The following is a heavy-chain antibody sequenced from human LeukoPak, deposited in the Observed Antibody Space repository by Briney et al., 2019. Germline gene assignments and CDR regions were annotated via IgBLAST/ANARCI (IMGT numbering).Heavy chain of an antibody. D-gene: IGHD1-1*01. CDR2: IWYDGSNK. V-gene: IGHV3-33*01. Sequence: GGSLRLSCAASGFTFSSYGMHWVRQVPGKGLEWVAVIWYDGSNKYYADSVKGRFTISRDNSKNTLYLQMNSLRAEDTAVYYCARSLSWNDAFDIWGQGTMVTVSS. CDR3: ARSLSWNDAFDI. J-gene: IGHJ3*02. CDR1: GFTFSSYG.